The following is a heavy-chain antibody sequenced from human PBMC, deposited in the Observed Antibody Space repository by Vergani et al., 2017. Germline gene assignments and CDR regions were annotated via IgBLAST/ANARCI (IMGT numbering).Heavy chain of an antibody. Sequence: QVQLVQSGAEVKKPGASVKVSCKASGYTFTSYGISWVRQAPGQGLEWMGWINTLTANPMYAPGFRGRFVFFLDTSVSTAHLQINSLHIDDTAVYYCAREPAEGNWFDSWGQGTLVTVSS. CDR1: GYTFTSYG. J-gene: IGHJ5*01. CDR3: AREPAEGNWFDS. D-gene: IGHD2-2*01. CDR2: INTLTANP. V-gene: IGHV7-4-1*02.